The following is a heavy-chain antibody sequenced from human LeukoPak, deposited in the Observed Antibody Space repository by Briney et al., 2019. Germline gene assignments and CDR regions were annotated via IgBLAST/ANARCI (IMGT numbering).Heavy chain of an antibody. CDR3: ARDGVGAIREDY. D-gene: IGHD1-26*01. CDR1: GYTFTGYY. Sequence: ASVKVSCKASGYTFTGYYMHWVRQAPGQGLEWMGWINPNSGGTNYAQKFQGRVTMTRDTSISTAYMELSSLRSEDTAVYYCARDGVGAIREDYWGQGTLVTVSS. V-gene: IGHV1-2*02. CDR2: INPNSGGT. J-gene: IGHJ4*02.